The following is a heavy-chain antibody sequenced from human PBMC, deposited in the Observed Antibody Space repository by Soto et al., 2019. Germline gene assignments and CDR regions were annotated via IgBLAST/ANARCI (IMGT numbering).Heavy chain of an antibody. CDR1: GFTFTNYA. CDR3: AKVHTAGWFVDY. Sequence: EVQMLESGGNLVQPGGSLRLSCTASGFTFTNYAMGWVRQAPGKGLEWVSAISGSGATTYYADSVKGRFTISRDNSKNTLYLQMNSLRAEDTALYYCAKVHTAGWFVDYWGQGTLVTVSS. CDR2: ISGSGATT. J-gene: IGHJ4*02. D-gene: IGHD6-19*01. V-gene: IGHV3-23*01.